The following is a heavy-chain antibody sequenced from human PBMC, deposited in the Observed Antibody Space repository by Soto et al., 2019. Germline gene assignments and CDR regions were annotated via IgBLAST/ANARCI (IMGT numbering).Heavy chain of an antibody. CDR1: GFTFSSYW. J-gene: IGHJ6*01. D-gene: IGHD3-3*01. CDR3: ARVGLRFLEWLFNPGYGMDV. V-gene: IGHV3-7*01. CDR2: IKQDGIEE. Sequence: EVQLVESGGGLVQPGGSLRLSCAASGFTFSSYWMSWVRQAPGKGLEWVANIKQDGIEEYYVDSVKGRFTISRDNAKNSLYLQLNSLRAEDTAVYYCARVGLRFLEWLFNPGYGMDVWGQGTTVTVSS.